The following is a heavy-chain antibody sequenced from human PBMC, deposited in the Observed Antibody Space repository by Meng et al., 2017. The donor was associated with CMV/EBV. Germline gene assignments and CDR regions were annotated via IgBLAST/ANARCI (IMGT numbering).Heavy chain of an antibody. Sequence: GASLKISCAASGFTFSSYAMSWVRQAPGKGLEWVSGISGSGGSTYYADFVKSRFTISRDNSKNTLYLQMNSLRAEDTAVYYCARRGDDYGNYYYGMDVWGQGTTVTVSS. V-gene: IGHV3-23*01. CDR1: GFTFSSYA. CDR3: ARRGDDYGNYYYGMDV. J-gene: IGHJ6*02. CDR2: ISGSGGST. D-gene: IGHD4-17*01.